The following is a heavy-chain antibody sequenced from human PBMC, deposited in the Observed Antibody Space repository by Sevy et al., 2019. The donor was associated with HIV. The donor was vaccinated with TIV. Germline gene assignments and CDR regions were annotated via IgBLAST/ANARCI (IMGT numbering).Heavy chain of an antibody. D-gene: IGHD3-16*01. V-gene: IGHV3-30*03. J-gene: IGHJ4*02. Sequence: GESLRLSCAAFGFTFSDHRMHWVRQAPGKGLEWVAVISYDGRNNKYNVDSVKGRFTISRDNSKNTVYLQMNSLRPEDTAIYYCARDRGEILSSAFDYWGQGTLVTVSS. CDR3: ARDRGEILSSAFDY. CDR2: ISYDGRNNK. CDR1: GFTFSDHR.